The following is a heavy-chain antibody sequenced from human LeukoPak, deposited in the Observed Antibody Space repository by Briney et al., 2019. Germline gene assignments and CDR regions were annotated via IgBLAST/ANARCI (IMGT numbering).Heavy chain of an antibody. CDR3: ARVYRGDAYCVDN. CDR1: GFSISSGYY. D-gene: IGHD5-24*01. CDR2: IYHSGST. Sequence: PSETLSLTCAVSGFSISSGYYWGWIRQPPGKGVEWIGSIYHSGSTYYNPSLKSRVTISIDTSKNQFSLKLSSVTAADTAIYYCARVYRGDAYCVDNWGQRTLVTVSS. V-gene: IGHV4-38-2*01. J-gene: IGHJ4*02.